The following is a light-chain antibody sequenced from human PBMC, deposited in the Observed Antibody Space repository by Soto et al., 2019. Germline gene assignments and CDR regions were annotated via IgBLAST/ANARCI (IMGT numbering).Light chain of an antibody. CDR3: QQYNNWPPWT. V-gene: IGKV3-15*01. CDR1: QSVSSN. Sequence: EIVMTQSPATLSVSPGERATLSCRASQSVSSNLAWYQQKPGQAPRLLIYGASTRATGIPARFSGSGSGTEFTLTISSLQSEGFAVYYCQQYNNWPPWTFGQGTKVEIK. CDR2: GAS. J-gene: IGKJ1*01.